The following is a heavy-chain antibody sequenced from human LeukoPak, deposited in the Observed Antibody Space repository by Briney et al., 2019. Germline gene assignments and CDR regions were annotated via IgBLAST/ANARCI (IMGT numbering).Heavy chain of an antibody. CDR1: GDSISSYY. J-gene: IGHJ6*02. CDR3: AREVVVVTAQVHYYYGMDV. Sequence: SETLSLTCTVSGDSISSYYWSWIRQPPGKGLEWIGFIYYNGNTSYNPSLKSRVTMSVDTSKNQFSLKLSSVTAADTAVYYCAREVVVVTAQVHYYYGMDVWGQGTTVTVSS. D-gene: IGHD2-15*01. CDR2: IYYNGNT. V-gene: IGHV4-59*01.